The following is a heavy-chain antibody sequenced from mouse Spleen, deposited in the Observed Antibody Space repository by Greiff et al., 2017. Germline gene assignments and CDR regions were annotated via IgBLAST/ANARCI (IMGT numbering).Heavy chain of an antibody. V-gene: IGHV1-69*01. D-gene: IGHD1-1*01. J-gene: IGHJ4*01. CDR1: GYTFTSYW. CDR3: ARWSITTVVATNAMDY. Sequence: QVQLKQPGAELVMPGASVKLSCKASGYTFTSYWMHWVKQRPGQGLEWIGEIDPSDSYTNYNQKFKGKATLTVDKSSSTAYMQLSSLTSEDSAVYYCARWSITTVVATNAMDYWGQGTSVTVSS. CDR2: IDPSDSYT.